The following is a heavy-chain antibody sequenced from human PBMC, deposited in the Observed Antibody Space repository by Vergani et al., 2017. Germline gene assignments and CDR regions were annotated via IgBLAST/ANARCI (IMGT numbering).Heavy chain of an antibody. CDR2: IYYSGST. J-gene: IGHJ2*01. CDR3: AREGLRGGYFDL. Sequence: QVQLQESGPGLVKPSQTLSLTCTVSGGSISSGGYYWSWIRQHPGKGLEWIGYIYYSGSTYYNPSLKSLVTISVDTSKNQFSLKLSSVTAADTAVYYCAREGLRGGYFDLWGRGTLVTVSS. CDR1: GGSISSGGYY. D-gene: IGHD4-17*01. V-gene: IGHV4-31*01.